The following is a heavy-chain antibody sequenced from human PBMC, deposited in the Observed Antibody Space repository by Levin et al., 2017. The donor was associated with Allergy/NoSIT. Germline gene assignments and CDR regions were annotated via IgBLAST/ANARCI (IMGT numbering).Heavy chain of an antibody. Sequence: ASVKVSCKASGYTFTTRHMHWIRQASGQGLEWMGFISPSGGNTTYAQDFKGRVTMTRDTSTSTVYMELSSLRAEDTAVYYCVRESIVVVPAAMRTFSRGMSGALDFWGQGTMVTVFS. CDR2: ISPSGGNT. D-gene: IGHD2-2*01. CDR3: VRESIVVVPAAMRTFSRGMSGALDF. J-gene: IGHJ3*01. CDR1: GYTFTTRH. V-gene: IGHV1-46*03.